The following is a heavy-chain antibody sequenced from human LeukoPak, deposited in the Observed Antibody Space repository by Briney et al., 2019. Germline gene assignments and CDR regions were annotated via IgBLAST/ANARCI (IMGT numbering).Heavy chain of an antibody. CDR1: GYTFTSYY. J-gene: IGHJ3*02. CDR3: ARDTGGAAFDI. Sequence: ASVKDSCKASGYTFTSYYMHWVRQPPGQGLEWMGIINPSGGSTSYAQNFQGRVTMTRDTSTSTVYMELSSLRSEDTAVYYCARDTGGAAFDIWGQGTMVTVSS. CDR2: INPSGGST. D-gene: IGHD3-16*01. V-gene: IGHV1-46*01.